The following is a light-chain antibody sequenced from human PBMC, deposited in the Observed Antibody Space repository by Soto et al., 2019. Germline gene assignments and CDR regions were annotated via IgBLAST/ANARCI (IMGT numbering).Light chain of an antibody. V-gene: IGKV3-20*01. J-gene: IGKJ1*01. CDR3: QQYGSSPWT. Sequence: ENVFAQSPGPPSFSPGERATLSFRASQSVSSSYLAWYQQKPGQAPRLLIYGASSRATGIPDGFSGSGSGTDFTLTISRLEPEDFAVYYCQQYGSSPWTFGQGTKV. CDR2: GAS. CDR1: QSVSSSY.